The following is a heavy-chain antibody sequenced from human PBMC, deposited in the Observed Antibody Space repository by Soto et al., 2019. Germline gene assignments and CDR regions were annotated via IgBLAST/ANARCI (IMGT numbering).Heavy chain of an antibody. V-gene: IGHV3-23*01. CDR3: ANDSPPY. CDR2: ISGSGGIT. J-gene: IGHJ4*02. Sequence: GESLKISCAASGFIVSRYAMSWVRQAPGRGLEWVSGISGSGGITYYADSVEGRFTISRDNSKNTLYLQMNSLRAEDTAVYYCANDSPPYWGQGTLVTVSS. CDR1: GFIVSRYA.